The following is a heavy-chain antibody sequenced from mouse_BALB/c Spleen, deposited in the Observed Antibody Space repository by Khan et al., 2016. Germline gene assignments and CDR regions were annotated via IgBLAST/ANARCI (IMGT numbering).Heavy chain of an antibody. CDR1: GYAFTNYL. CDR3: ARYDAYYDAMAN. CDR2: INPGSGGT. V-gene: IGHV1-54*01. D-gene: IGHD2-3*01. Sequence: QVQLQQSGAELVRPGTSVKVSCKASGYAFTNYLIEWVKQRPGQGLEWIGVINPGSGGTNYNEKFKGKATLTADKSSSTAYMQLSSLTSDDSAVSFCARYDAYYDAMANWGQGTPVTVSA. J-gene: IGHJ4*01.